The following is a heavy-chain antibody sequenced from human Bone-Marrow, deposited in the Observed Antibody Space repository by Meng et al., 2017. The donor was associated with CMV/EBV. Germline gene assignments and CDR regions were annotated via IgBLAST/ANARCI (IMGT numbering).Heavy chain of an antibody. J-gene: IGHJ4*02. Sequence: SETLSLTCTVSGASISSADYYWSWIRQPPGKGLEWIGYIYYSGSTNYNPSLKSRVTISVDTSKTQFSLRLSSVTAADTAVYYCARDWGSGYAWGDWGQGTLVTVSS. CDR2: IYYSGST. D-gene: IGHD5-12*01. V-gene: IGHV4-61*08. CDR1: GASISSADYY. CDR3: ARDWGSGYAWGD.